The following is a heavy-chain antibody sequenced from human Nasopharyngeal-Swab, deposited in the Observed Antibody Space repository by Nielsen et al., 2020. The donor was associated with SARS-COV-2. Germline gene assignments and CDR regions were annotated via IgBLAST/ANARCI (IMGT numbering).Heavy chain of an antibody. V-gene: IGHV4-39*07. D-gene: IGHD5-12*01. Sequence: WIRQPPGKGLEWIGSIYYSGSTYYNPSLKSRVTISVDTSKNQFSLKLSSVTAADTAVYYCASSIRYSGYDLGFDYWGQGTPVTVSS. CDR2: IYYSGST. CDR3: ASSIRYSGYDLGFDY. J-gene: IGHJ4*02.